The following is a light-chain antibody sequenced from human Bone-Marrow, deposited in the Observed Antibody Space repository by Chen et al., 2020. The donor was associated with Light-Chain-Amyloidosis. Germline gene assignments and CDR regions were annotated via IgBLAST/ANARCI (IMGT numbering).Light chain of an antibody. J-gene: IGLJ2*01. CDR3: QSADSSSTYELF. Sequence: SYELTQPPSVAVSPGQTARITCSGDDLPTKYAYWYQQKPGQAPVLVINRDTERPSGISKRFSCCSSGKTSTFTISGVPAEDEADYHCQSADSSSTYELFFGAWTKLTVL. CDR2: RDT. CDR1: DLPTKY. V-gene: IGLV3-25*03.